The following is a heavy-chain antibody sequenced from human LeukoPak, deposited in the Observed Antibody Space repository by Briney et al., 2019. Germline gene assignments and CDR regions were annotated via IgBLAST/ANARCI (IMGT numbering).Heavy chain of an antibody. CDR3: ARGGSSWDEGFDY. CDR2: IYYSGST. J-gene: IGHJ4*02. V-gene: IGHV4-59*01. Sequence: PSETLSLTCTVSGGSISSYYWSWIRQPPGKGLEWIGYIYYSGSTNYNPSLKSRVTLSVDTSKNQFSLKLSSVTAADTAVYYCARGGSSWDEGFDYWGQGTLVTVSS. D-gene: IGHD6-13*01. CDR1: GGSISSYY.